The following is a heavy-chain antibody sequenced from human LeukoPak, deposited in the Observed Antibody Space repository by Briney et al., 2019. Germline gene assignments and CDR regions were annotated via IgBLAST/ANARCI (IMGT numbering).Heavy chain of an antibody. CDR1: GFSFTDYY. D-gene: IGHD3-22*01. Sequence: GGSLRLSCAASGFSFTDYYMSWIRQAPGKGLEWVSFINSYSNYTNYADSVKGRFSISRDNAKSSLYLQMNSLRAEDTAVYYCTTHYYDSRGYDVGYYFDYWGQGTLVTVSS. CDR3: TTHYYDSRGYDVGYYFDY. CDR2: INSYSNYT. J-gene: IGHJ4*02. V-gene: IGHV3-11*06.